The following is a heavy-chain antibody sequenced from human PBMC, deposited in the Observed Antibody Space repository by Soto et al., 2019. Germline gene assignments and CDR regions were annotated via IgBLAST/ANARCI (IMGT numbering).Heavy chain of an antibody. CDR1: GGSISSYY. J-gene: IGHJ6*02. Sequence: SETLSLTCTVSGGSISSYYWSWIRQPPGKGLEWIGYIYYSGSTNYNPSLKSRVTISVDTSKNQFSLKLSSVTAADTAVYYCARVGLGSITMVRGVPSYYYYGMDVWGQGTTVTVSS. CDR2: IYYSGST. CDR3: ARVGLGSITMVRGVPSYYYYGMDV. V-gene: IGHV4-59*01. D-gene: IGHD3-10*01.